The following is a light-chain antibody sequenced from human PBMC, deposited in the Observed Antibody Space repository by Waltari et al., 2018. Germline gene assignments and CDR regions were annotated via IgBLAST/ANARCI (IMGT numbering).Light chain of an antibody. V-gene: IGLV3-1*01. J-gene: IGLJ2*01. CDR1: NLGDKV. Sequence: FALSQPPSVSVSPGQTASITCSAANLGDKVASWYQQKPGQSPLLVIYQDNKRPSGIPERFSGSNSGNTATLTISGPQAVDEADYYCQAWDSSTYVVFGGGTKLTVL. CDR3: QAWDSSTYVV. CDR2: QDN.